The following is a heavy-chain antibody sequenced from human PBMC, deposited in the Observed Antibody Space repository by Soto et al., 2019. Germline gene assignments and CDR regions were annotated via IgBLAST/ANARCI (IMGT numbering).Heavy chain of an antibody. CDR2: IYYSGST. V-gene: IGHV4-30-4*01. J-gene: IGHJ5*02. CDR3: ARYESITMVRGVINWFDH. CDR1: GGSISSGDYY. Sequence: QVQLQESGPGLVKPSQTLSLTCTVSGGSISSGDYYWSWIRQPPGKGLEWIGYIYYSGSTYYNPSLKSRVTISVDTSKNQFSLKLSSVTAADTAVYYCARYESITMVRGVINWFDHWGQGTLVTVSS. D-gene: IGHD3-10*01.